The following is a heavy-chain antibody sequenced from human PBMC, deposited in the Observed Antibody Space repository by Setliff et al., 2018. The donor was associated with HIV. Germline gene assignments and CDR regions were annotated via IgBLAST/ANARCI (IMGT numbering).Heavy chain of an antibody. CDR2: INHSGST. V-gene: IGHV4-34*01. J-gene: IGHJ4*02. CDR3: ARVGGDFKNYYDSSGYYYFDY. D-gene: IGHD3-22*01. CDR1: GGSFSGYY. Sequence: SETLSLTCAVYGGSFSGYYWSWIRQPPGKGLEWIGKINHSGSTKYNPSLKSRVTTSVDTSKNQFSLKLSAVTAADTAVYYCARVGGDFKNYYDSSGYYYFDYWGQGTLVTVSS.